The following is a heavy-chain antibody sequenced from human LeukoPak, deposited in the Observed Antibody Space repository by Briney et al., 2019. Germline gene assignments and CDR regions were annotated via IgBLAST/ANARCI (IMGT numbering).Heavy chain of an antibody. J-gene: IGHJ4*02. Sequence: QLGGSLRLSCTASGFTVCDYAMSWVRQAPGKGLEWVGFIRSKAYGGTTEYAASVKGRFTISRDDSKSIAYLQMNSLKTEDTAVYYCTRDRSPFRTVNDDYWGQGTLVTVSS. D-gene: IGHD1/OR15-1a*01. CDR3: TRDRSPFRTVNDDY. V-gene: IGHV3-49*04. CDR2: IRSKAYGGTT. CDR1: GFTVCDYA.